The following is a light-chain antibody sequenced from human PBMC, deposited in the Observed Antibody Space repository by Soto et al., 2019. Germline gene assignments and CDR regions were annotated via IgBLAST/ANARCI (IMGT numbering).Light chain of an antibody. Sequence: DIQVTQSPSTLSGSVGDRVTITCRASQNIRSRLAWFQQKPGKAPKLLIYDAYSLESGVPSRFSGRRSGTEFTLTIAGLQPEDFATYYCQQYESYSPLTFGGGTKVDIK. V-gene: IGKV1-5*01. CDR2: DAY. J-gene: IGKJ4*01. CDR1: QNIRSR. CDR3: QQYESYSPLT.